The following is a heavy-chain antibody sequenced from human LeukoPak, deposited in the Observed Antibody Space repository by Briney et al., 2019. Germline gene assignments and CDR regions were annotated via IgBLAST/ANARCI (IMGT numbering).Heavy chain of an antibody. V-gene: IGHV1-24*01. D-gene: IGHD5-18*01. CDR1: GYTLTELS. CDR3: ARDSTVDTSSLHTQVFDY. CDR2: FDPEDGET. Sequence: ASVKVSCKVSGYTLTELSMHWVRQAPGKGLEWMGGFDPEDGETIYAQKFQGRVTMTEDTSTDTAYMELSSLRSEDTAVYYCARDSTVDTSSLHTQVFDYWGQGTLVTVSS. J-gene: IGHJ4*02.